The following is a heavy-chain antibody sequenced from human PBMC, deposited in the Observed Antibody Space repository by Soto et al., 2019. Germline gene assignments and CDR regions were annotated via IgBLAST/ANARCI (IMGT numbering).Heavy chain of an antibody. CDR2: INGYNGNT. D-gene: IGHD3-10*01. J-gene: IGHJ6*02. V-gene: IGHV1-18*01. CDR1: GYTFTRYG. Sequence: QVQLVQSGAEVKKPGASVKVSCKASGYTFTRYGITWVRQARGQGLEWMGWINGYNGNTKYAQKLQGRVTMTTDTSTSTAYMELRSLTSDDTAVYYCAREGASPYYYYGMDVWGQGTTVTVSS. CDR3: AREGASPYYYYGMDV.